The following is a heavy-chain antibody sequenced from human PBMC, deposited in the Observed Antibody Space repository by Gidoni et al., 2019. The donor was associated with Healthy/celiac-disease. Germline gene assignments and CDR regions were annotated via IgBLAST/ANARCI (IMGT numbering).Heavy chain of an antibody. CDR1: GGSISSSSYY. Sequence: QLQLQESAPGLVKPSETLSLPCTVSGGSISSSSYYWGWIRQPPGKGLEWIGSIYYSGSTYYNPSLKSRVTISVDTSKNQFSLKLSSVTAADTAVYYCATPMTHGMDVWGQGTTVTVSS. CDR3: ATPMTHGMDV. D-gene: IGHD2-21*02. V-gene: IGHV4-39*01. J-gene: IGHJ6*02. CDR2: IYYSGST.